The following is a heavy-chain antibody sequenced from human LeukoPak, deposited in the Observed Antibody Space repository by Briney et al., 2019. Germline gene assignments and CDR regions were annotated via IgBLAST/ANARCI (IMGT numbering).Heavy chain of an antibody. Sequence: SETLSLTCTVSGGSISSRSYSWVWIRQSPGKGLEWIGSMYYDGSTDYNSSLKSRDSMSVDTSKNQFSLKLTSVTAADTAVYFCAKGYTNGVNQEVWLDSWGQGTLVTVSS. J-gene: IGHJ5*01. CDR3: AKGYTNGVNQEVWLDS. V-gene: IGHV4-39*07. D-gene: IGHD1-14*01. CDR2: MYYDGST. CDR1: GGSISSRSYS.